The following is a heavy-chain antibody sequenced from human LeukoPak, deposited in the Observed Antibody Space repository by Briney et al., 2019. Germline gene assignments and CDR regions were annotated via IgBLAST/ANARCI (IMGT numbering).Heavy chain of an antibody. J-gene: IGHJ5*02. V-gene: IGHV6-1*01. CDR2: TYYRSKWYN. CDR1: GDSVSSNSAA. CDR3: ARSVIAVAGTFGYNWFDP. D-gene: IGHD6-19*01. Sequence: SQTLSLTCAISGDSVSSNSAAWNWIRQSPSRGLEWLGRTYYRSKWYNDYAVSVKSRITINPDTSKNQFSLPLNSVTPEDTAVYYCARSVIAVAGTFGYNWFDPWGQGTLVTVSS.